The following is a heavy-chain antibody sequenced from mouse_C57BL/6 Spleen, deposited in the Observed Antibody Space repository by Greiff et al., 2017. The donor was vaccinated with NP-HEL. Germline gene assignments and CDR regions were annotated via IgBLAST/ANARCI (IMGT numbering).Heavy chain of an antibody. Sequence: QVQLQQSGAELVRPGTSVKVSCKASGYAFTNYLIEWVKQRPGQGLEWIGVINPGSGGTNYNEKFKGKATLTADKSSSTAYMQLSSLTSEDSAVYFCARRSNWAFDYWGQGTTLTVSS. D-gene: IGHD4-1*01. CDR3: ARRSNWAFDY. CDR1: GYAFTNYL. V-gene: IGHV1-54*01. CDR2: INPGSGGT. J-gene: IGHJ2*01.